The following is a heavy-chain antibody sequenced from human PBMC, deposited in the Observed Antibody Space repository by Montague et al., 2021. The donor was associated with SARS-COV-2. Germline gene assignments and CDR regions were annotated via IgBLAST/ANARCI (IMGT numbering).Heavy chain of an antibody. CDR1: GGSISSSSYY. D-gene: IGHD3-10*01. Sequence: SETLSLTCTVSGGSISSSSYYWGWISQPPGKGLEWIGSIYYSGSTYYNPSLKSRVTISVDTSKNQFSLKLSSVTAADTAVYYCARDLAGYYGSGSYGGMDVWGQGTTVTVSS. J-gene: IGHJ6*02. CDR3: ARDLAGYYGSGSYGGMDV. CDR2: IYYSGST. V-gene: IGHV4-39*07.